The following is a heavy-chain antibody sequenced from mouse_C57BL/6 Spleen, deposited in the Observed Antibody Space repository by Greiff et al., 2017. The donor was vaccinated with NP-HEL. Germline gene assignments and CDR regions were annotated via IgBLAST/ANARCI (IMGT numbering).Heavy chain of an antibody. V-gene: IGHV1-81*01. CDR3: AMEVYYYFDY. D-gene: IGHD1-1*01. J-gene: IGHJ2*01. CDR1: GYTFTSYG. Sequence: QVQLQQSGAELARPGASVKLSCKASGYTFTSYGISWVKQRTGQGLEWIGEIYPRSGTTYYNAKFKGKATLTADKSSSTAYMALRSLTSEDSAVYFCAMEVYYYFDYWGQGTTLTVSS. CDR2: IYPRSGTT.